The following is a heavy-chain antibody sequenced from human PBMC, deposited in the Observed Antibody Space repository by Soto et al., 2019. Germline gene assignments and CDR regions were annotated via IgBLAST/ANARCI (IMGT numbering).Heavy chain of an antibody. J-gene: IGHJ4*02. CDR3: AKDPPRGGTGGAWFDY. D-gene: IGHD2-8*02. CDR1: GFILSDYA. Sequence: GGSLRLSCAASGFILSDYAMTWVRQAPGKGLEWVSLIHSSGTPTSYADSVKGRFTVSRDNSKNTLYLQMNSLRAEDSAVYFCAKDPPRGGTGGAWFDYWGPGTLVTVSS. CDR2: IHSSGTPT. V-gene: IGHV3-23*01.